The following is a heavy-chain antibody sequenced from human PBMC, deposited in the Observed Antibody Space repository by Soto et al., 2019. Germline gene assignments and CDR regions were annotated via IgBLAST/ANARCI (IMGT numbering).Heavy chain of an antibody. CDR2: IYYSGST. V-gene: IGHV4-39*01. J-gene: IGHJ5*02. CDR1: GGSISSSSYY. D-gene: IGHD5-12*01. Sequence: SETLSLTCTVSGGSISSSSYYWGGIRQPPGKGLEWIGSIYYSGSTYYNPSLKSRVTISVDTSKNQFSLKLSSVTAADTAVYYCARHKREVATTSGTFGTVNWFDPWGQGTLVTVS. CDR3: ARHKREVATTSGTFGTVNWFDP.